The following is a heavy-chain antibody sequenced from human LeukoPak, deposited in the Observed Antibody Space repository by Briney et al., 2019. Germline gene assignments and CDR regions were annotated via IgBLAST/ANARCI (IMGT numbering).Heavy chain of an antibody. CDR1: GGSISNYY. J-gene: IGHJ3*02. Sequence: PSESLSLTCTVSGGSISNYYWSWIRQPPGKGLEWIGYIYYSGSTNYNPSLKSRVTISVDTSKNQFSLKLSSVTAADTAVYYCARVGYSYGPRGAFDIRGQGTMVTVSS. D-gene: IGHD5-18*01. CDR3: ARVGYSYGPRGAFDI. CDR2: IYYSGST. V-gene: IGHV4-59*01.